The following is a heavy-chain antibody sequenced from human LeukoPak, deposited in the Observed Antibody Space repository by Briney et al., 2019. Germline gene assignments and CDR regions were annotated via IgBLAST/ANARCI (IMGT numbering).Heavy chain of an antibody. CDR2: IRFDSSNI. D-gene: IGHD3-10*01. V-gene: IGHV3-30*02. J-gene: IGHJ5*02. CDR1: GFTFSSYG. CDR3: AKSGAAAAGLDT. Sequence: SGGSLRLSCAASGFTFSSYGMYWVRQAPGKGLEWVAFIRFDSSNIYYAESVRGRFTISRDNSKDTLYLLMNSLRTEDTGLYYCAKSGAAAAGLDTWGQGTLVTVSS.